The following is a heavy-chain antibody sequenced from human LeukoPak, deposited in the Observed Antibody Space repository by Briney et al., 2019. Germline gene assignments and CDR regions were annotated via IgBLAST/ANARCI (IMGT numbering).Heavy chain of an antibody. V-gene: IGHV3-7*01. J-gene: IGHJ4*02. CDR1: GFTFSSYW. CDR3: ARAACGILTGCTSPFDY. Sequence: PGGSLRLSCAASGFTFSSYWMSWVRQAPGKGLEWVANIKQDGSEKYYVDSVKGRFTISRDNAKNSLYLQMNSLRAEDTAVYYCARAACGILTGCTSPFDYWGQGTLVTVSS. D-gene: IGHD3-9*01. CDR2: IKQDGSEK.